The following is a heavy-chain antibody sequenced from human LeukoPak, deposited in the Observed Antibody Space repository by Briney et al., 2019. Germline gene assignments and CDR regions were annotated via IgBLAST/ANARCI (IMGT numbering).Heavy chain of an antibody. CDR2: INHSGST. D-gene: IGHD5-18*01. CDR1: GGSFSGYY. J-gene: IGHJ4*02. CDR3: ARYSYGNFDY. V-gene: IGHV4-34*01. Sequence: SETLSLTCAVYGGSFSGYYWSWIRQPPGKGLEWIGEINHSGSTNYNPSLRSRVTISVDTSKNQFSLKLSSVTAADTAVYYCARYSYGNFDYWGQGTLVTVSS.